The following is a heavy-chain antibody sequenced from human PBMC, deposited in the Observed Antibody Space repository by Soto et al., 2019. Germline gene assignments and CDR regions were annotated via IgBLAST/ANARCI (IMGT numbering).Heavy chain of an antibody. Sequence: GGSLGLFCAASGFTFGTYAMHWVRQAPGKGLEWVAGIWYDGRIENYADSVKGRFSISRDNSKSTVSLHMNSLRVEDTAIYYCARADCGGQCACDYWGQGT. CDR3: ARADCGGQCACDY. CDR2: IWYDGRIE. CDR1: GFTFGTYA. J-gene: IGHJ4*02. V-gene: IGHV3-33*01. D-gene: IGHD2-21*01.